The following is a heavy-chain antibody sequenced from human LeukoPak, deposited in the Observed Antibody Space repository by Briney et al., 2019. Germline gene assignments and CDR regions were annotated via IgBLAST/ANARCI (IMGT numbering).Heavy chain of an antibody. CDR3: ARERDSSPYLDY. CDR2: INPNSGGT. CDR1: GYTFTGYY. D-gene: IGHD6-6*01. V-gene: IGHV1-2*06. Sequence: ASVKVSCKASGYTFTGYYMHWVRQAPGQGLEWMGRINPNSGGTNYAQKFQGRVTMTRDESTSTAYMELSSLRSEDTAVYYCARERDSSPYLDYWGQGTLVTVSS. J-gene: IGHJ4*02.